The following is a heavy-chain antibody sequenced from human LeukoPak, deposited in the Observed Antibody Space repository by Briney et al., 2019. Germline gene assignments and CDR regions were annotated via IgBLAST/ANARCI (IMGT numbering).Heavy chain of an antibody. CDR3: ARDGLVVVAARDRRLDP. CDR1: GYTFTGYY. V-gene: IGHV1-2*02. Sequence: ASVKVSCKASGYTFTGYYMHWVRQAPGQVFEWMVWHNPKSCGTKYAQKLQGRVTMTRATSISTAYMELSRLRSDDTAVYCCARDGLVVVAARDRRLDPWGQGTLVTVSS. J-gene: IGHJ5*02. CDR2: HNPKSCGT. D-gene: IGHD2-15*01.